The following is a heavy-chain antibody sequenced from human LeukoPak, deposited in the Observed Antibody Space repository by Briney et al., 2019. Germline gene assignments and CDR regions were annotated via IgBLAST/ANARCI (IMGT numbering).Heavy chain of an antibody. CDR2: IRNDGSNK. V-gene: IGHV3-30*02. D-gene: IGHD3-9*01. CDR3: TRDLMDYDVSTGLHHYYMDV. J-gene: IGHJ6*02. Sequence: PGGSLRLSCAASGFTFSSYGMHWVRQAPGKGLEWVAFIRNDGSNKYYADSVKGRFTISRDNSKNTLYLQMNSLRAEDTAVYYCTRDLMDYDVSTGLHHYYMDVWGQGTTVTVSS. CDR1: GFTFSSYG.